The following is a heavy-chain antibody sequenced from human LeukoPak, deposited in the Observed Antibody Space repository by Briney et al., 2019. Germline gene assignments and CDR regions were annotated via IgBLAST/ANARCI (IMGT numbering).Heavy chain of an antibody. D-gene: IGHD4-17*01. CDR3: ARSDYGDHWYFDL. CDR2: IYHSGST. CDR1: GGSVSSSSYY. J-gene: IGHJ2*01. V-gene: IGHV4-30-2*01. Sequence: SETLSLTCTVSGGSVSSSSYYWSWIRQPPGKGLEWIGHIYHSGSTYYNPSLKSRVTISVDRSKNQFSLKLSSVTAADTAVYYCARSDYGDHWYFDLWGRGTLVTVSS.